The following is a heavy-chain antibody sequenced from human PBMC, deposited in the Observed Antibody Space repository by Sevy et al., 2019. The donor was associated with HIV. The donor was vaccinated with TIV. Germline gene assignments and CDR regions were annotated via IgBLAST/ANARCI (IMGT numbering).Heavy chain of an antibody. Sequence: SETLSLTCTASGGSISSSSYYWGWIRPPPGQGLEWIGSIYYSGSTYYNPSPKSRVTISVDTSKNHFSMKLSSVTAADADECYCARGQWLVHDYWGQGTLVTVSS. CDR3: ARGQWLVHDY. D-gene: IGHD6-19*01. CDR1: GGSISSSSYY. CDR2: IYYSGST. V-gene: IGHV4-39*01. J-gene: IGHJ4*02.